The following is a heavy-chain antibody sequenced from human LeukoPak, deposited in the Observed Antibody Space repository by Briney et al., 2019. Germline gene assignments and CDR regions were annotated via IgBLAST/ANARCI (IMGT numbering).Heavy chain of an antibody. V-gene: IGHV3-23*01. D-gene: IGHD3-9*01. CDR2: ISGSGGST. CDR3: AKAGGYDILTGYYFDY. Sequence: PGGSLRLSCAASGFTFSSYAMSWVRRAPGKGLEWVSAISGSGGSTYYADYVKGRFTISRDNSKNTLYLQMNSLRAEDTAVYYCAKAGGYDILTGYYFDYWGQGTLVTVSS. CDR1: GFTFSSYA. J-gene: IGHJ4*02.